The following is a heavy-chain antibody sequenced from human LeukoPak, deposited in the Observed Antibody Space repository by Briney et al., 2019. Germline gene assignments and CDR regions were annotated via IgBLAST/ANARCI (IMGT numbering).Heavy chain of an antibody. CDR3: ARGTYYYDSSGYYLGAFDI. CDR2: ISSSSSYI. CDR1: GFTFSSYS. V-gene: IGHV3-21*01. Sequence: GGSLRLSCAASGFTFSSYSMNWVRQAPGKGLEWVSSISSSSSYIYYADSVTGRFTISRDNAKNSLYLQMNSLRAEDTAVYYCARGTYYYDSSGYYLGAFDIWGQGTMVTVSS. J-gene: IGHJ3*02. D-gene: IGHD3-22*01.